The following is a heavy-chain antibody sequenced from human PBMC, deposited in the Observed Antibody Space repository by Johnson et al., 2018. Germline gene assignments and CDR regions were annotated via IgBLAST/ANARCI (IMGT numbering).Heavy chain of an antibody. V-gene: IGHV4-59*01. Sequence: QVQLQESGPGLVKXSETLSLTCNVSGGSISSYYWSWIRQSPGKGLEFIGYVYYTGTTDYNPSLRSRVSISVDTTKNQFPLKVKSVTAADTAVYYCARGLAVAGLWFDPWGQGTLVTVSA. J-gene: IGHJ5*02. CDR2: VYYTGTT. CDR3: ARGLAVAGLWFDP. D-gene: IGHD6-19*01. CDR1: GGSISSYY.